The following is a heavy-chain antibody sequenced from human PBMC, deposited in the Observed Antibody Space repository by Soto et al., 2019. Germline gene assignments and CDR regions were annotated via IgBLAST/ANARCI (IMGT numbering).Heavy chain of an antibody. CDR1: GVTFSSYS. CDR2: ISSSSSYI. J-gene: IGHJ4*02. Sequence: PGGSLRLSCAASGVTFSSYSMNWVRQAPGKGLEWVSSISSSSSYIYYADSVKGRFTISRDNAKNSLYLQMNSLRAEDTAVYYCARVYSSSSPYFDYWGQGTLVTVSS. V-gene: IGHV3-21*01. D-gene: IGHD6-6*01. CDR3: ARVYSSSSPYFDY.